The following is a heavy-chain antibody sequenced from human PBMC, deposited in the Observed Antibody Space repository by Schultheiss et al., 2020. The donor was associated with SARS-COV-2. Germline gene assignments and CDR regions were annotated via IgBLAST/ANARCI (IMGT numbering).Heavy chain of an antibody. CDR3: ARHSSSSVFDY. Sequence: SETLSLTCAVSGYSFSSGYYWGWIRQPPGKGLEWIGSIYHSGSTYYNPSLKSRVTISVDTSKNQFSLKLSSVTSADTAVYYCARHSSSSVFDYWGQGTLVTVSS. V-gene: IGHV4-38-2*01. J-gene: IGHJ4*02. CDR2: IYHSGST. D-gene: IGHD6-6*01. CDR1: GYSFSSGYY.